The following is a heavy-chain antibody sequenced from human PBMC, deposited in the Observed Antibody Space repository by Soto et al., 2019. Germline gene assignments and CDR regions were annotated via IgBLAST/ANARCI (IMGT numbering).Heavy chain of an antibody. J-gene: IGHJ4*02. Sequence: QVQLVQSGAEVKKPGSSVKVSCKASGGTFSSYAISWVRQAPGQGLEWMGGIIPIFGTANDAQKFQGSVTITADESTSTAYMELSSLRSEDTAVYYCAREPTRPYCSGGSCVGGFDYWGQGTLVTVSS. CDR2: IIPIFGTA. D-gene: IGHD2-15*01. V-gene: IGHV1-69*01. CDR3: AREPTRPYCSGGSCVGGFDY. CDR1: GGTFSSYA.